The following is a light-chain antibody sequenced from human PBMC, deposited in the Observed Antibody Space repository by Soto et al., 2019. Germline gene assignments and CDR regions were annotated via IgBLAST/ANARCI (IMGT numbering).Light chain of an antibody. CDR2: EVN. V-gene: IGLV2-23*02. J-gene: IGLJ2*01. CDR3: SSYAPLL. Sequence: QSALTQPASVSGSPGQSNTISCTGTSGAFGTYDVVSWYRHRPGKAPELLIYEVNKRHPGVSDRFSASKSGNTASLRISGLQAEDEGDYYCSSYAPLLFGGGTKLTVL. CDR1: SGAFGTYDV.